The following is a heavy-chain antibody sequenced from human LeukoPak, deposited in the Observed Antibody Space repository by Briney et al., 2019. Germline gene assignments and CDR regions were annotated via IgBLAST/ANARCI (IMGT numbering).Heavy chain of an antibody. D-gene: IGHD2-8*02. CDR1: GFTFSNYE. Sequence: GGSLRLSCAASGFTFSNYEMIWVRQAPGKGLEWVSYISSSGSTIYYADAVKGRFTISRDNAKNSLYLQMNSLRAEDTAVYYCARDPGDYFDYWGQGTLVTVSS. V-gene: IGHV3-48*03. CDR3: ARDPGDYFDY. J-gene: IGHJ4*02. CDR2: ISSSGSTI.